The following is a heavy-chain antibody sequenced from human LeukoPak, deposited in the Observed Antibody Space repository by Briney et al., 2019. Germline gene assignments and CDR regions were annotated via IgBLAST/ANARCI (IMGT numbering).Heavy chain of an antibody. D-gene: IGHD4-11*01. J-gene: IGHJ4*02. Sequence: GGSLRLSCAASGFTFSSYSMNWVRQAPGKGLEWVSSISSSSSYIYYADSVKGRFTISRDNAKNSLYLQMNSLRAEDTAVYYCARAVATVTTSRQGQLDYWGQGTLVTVSS. V-gene: IGHV3-21*01. CDR2: ISSSSSYI. CDR1: GFTFSSYS. CDR3: ARAVATVTTSRQGQLDY.